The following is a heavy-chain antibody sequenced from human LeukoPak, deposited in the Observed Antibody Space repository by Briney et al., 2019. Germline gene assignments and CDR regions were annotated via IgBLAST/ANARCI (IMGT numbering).Heavy chain of an antibody. CDR1: GYTFTGYY. CDR3: ARESDYGDYAPDY. Sequence: ASVKVSCKAPGYTFTGYYMHWVRQAPGQGLEWMGWINPNSGGTNYAQKFQGRVTMTRDTSISTAYMELSRLRSDDTAVYYCARESDYGDYAPDYWGQGTLVTVSS. D-gene: IGHD4-17*01. J-gene: IGHJ4*02. CDR2: INPNSGGT. V-gene: IGHV1-2*02.